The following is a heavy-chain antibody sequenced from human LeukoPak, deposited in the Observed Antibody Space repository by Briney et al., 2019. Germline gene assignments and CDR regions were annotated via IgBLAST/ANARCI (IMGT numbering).Heavy chain of an antibody. Sequence: ASVKVSCKASGNTFTGNGINWVRQAPGQGLEWMGWISADNGHTNYAQKFQGRVTLTTDTSTTTAYMELKSLRSDDTAVYYCARGPYYYDSSGYYHLNYYFDYWGQGTLVTVSS. D-gene: IGHD3-22*01. CDR1: GNTFTGNG. CDR2: ISADNGHT. J-gene: IGHJ4*02. V-gene: IGHV1-18*01. CDR3: ARGPYYYDSSGYYHLNYYFDY.